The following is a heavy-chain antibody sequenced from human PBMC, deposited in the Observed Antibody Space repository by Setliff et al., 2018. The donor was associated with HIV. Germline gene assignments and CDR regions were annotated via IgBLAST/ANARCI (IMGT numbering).Heavy chain of an antibody. CDR3: ARSPYSSSWTGVYYYYYGMDV. V-gene: IGHV4-61*02. D-gene: IGHD6-13*01. J-gene: IGHJ6*02. Sequence: SETLSLTCTVSGGSISSGSYYWSWIRQPAGKGLEWIGRIYTSGSTKYNPSLKSRVTISVDTSKNQFSLKLSSVTAADTAVYYCARSPYSSSWTGVYYYYYGMDVWGQGTTVTVSS. CDR1: GGSISSGSYY. CDR2: IYTSGST.